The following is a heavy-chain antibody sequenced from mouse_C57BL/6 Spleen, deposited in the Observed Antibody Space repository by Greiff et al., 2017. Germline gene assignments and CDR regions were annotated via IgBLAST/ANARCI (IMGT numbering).Heavy chain of an antibody. CDR2: ISAGGSYT. D-gene: IGHD2-2*01. CDR3: ARDGSSWFAY. Sequence: EVQLVESGGGLVKPGGSLKLSCAASGFTFSSYAMSWVRQTPEKRLEWVATISAGGSYTYYPDNVKGRFTISRDNAKNNLYLQMSNLKSEDTAMYYCARDGSSWFAYWGQGTLVTVSA. CDR1: GFTFSSYA. J-gene: IGHJ3*01. V-gene: IGHV5-4*01.